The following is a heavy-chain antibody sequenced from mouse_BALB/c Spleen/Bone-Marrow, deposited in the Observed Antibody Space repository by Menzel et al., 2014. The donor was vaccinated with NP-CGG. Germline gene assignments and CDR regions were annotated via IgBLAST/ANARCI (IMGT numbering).Heavy chain of an antibody. CDR3: TRREYYRYDRAMDY. D-gene: IGHD2-14*01. CDR1: GYTFTSYY. CDR2: LNPSNGGT. Sequence: ESGAELVKPGASVKLSCKASGYTFTSYYMYWVKQRPGQGLEWIGELNPSNGGTNFNEKFKSKATLTVDKSSSTAYMQLSSLTSEDSAVYYCTRREYYRYDRAMDYWGQGTSVTVSS. V-gene: IGHV1S81*02. J-gene: IGHJ4*01.